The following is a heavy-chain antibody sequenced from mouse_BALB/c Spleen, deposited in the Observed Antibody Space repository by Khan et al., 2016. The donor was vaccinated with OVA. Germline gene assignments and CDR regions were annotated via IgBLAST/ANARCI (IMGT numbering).Heavy chain of an antibody. Sequence: VQLQQSGAELAKPGASVKMSCTASGYTFTSYWMHWIKQRPGQGLEWIGYINPTSGYTDYNQKFKDKATLIADKSSSTAYMQLSSLTSDDSAVYYCARDRIDYWGQGTALTVSS. CDR3: ARDRIDY. CDR1: GYTFTSYW. J-gene: IGHJ2*01. V-gene: IGHV1-7*01. CDR2: INPTSGYT.